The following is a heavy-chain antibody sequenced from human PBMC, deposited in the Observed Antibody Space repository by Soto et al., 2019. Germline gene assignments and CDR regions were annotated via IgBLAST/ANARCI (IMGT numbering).Heavy chain of an antibody. CDR3: ARDLVGGYCSGGSCSGFDY. CDR2: ISAYNGNT. J-gene: IGHJ4*02. Sequence: ASVKVSWKGFGYTFSSYGSSWVRQAPGKGVEWMGWISAYNGNTNYAQKLQGRVTMTTDTSTSTAYMELRSLRSDDTAVYYCARDLVGGYCSGGSCSGFDYWGQGTLVTVSS. D-gene: IGHD2-15*01. CDR1: GYTFSSYG. V-gene: IGHV1-18*01.